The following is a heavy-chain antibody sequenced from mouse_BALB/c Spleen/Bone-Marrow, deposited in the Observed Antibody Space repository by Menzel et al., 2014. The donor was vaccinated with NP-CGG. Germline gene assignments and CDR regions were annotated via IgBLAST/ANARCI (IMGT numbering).Heavy chain of an antibody. D-gene: IGHD4-1*01. CDR2: ISSGSSTI. V-gene: IGHV5-17*02. CDR1: GFTFSSFG. J-gene: IGHJ1*01. CDR3: TRGGNWDDFDV. Sequence: EVQVVESGGGLVQPGGSRRLSCAASGFTFSSFGMHWFRQAPEKGLEWVAYISSGSSTIFYVDTVKGRFTISRDNPKNTLFLQMTSLRSEDTAMYYCTRGGNWDDFDVWGAGTTVTVSS.